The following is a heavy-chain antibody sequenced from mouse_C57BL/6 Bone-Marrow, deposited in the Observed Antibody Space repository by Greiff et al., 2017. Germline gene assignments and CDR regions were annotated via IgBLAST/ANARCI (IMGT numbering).Heavy chain of an antibody. D-gene: IGHD2-3*01. V-gene: IGHV1-49*01. CDR1: YFAFMASA. Sequence: LQQSGAELVRPGSSVKLSCKDSYFAFMASAMHWVKQRPGHGLEWLGSFTMYSDATEYSENLKGKANLTAHTSSSTAYMELSSLTSDDFAFYYCHDVYYCYAMDYSGQGTSVTVTS. J-gene: IGHJ4*01. CDR2: FTMYSDAT. CDR3: HDVYYCYAMDY.